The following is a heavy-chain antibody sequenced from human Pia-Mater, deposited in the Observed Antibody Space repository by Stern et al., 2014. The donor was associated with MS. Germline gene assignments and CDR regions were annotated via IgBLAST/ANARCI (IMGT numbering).Heavy chain of an antibody. Sequence: QVQLQESGPGLVKPSGTLSLTCAVSGDSISNYNWWSWVRQSPGKGLERIGEIYVSGRTHYNPSVESRVIMSVDRSNNQLSLKLHAVTAADTALYYCARRGGRRLVHFDYWGQGILVTVSS. D-gene: IGHD3-9*01. CDR1: GDSISNYNW. CDR3: ARRGGRRLVHFDY. V-gene: IGHV4-4*02. J-gene: IGHJ4*02. CDR2: IYVSGRT.